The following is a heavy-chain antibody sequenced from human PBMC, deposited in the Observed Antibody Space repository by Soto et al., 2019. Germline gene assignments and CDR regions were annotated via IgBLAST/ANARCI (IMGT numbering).Heavy chain of an antibody. J-gene: IGHJ4*02. Sequence: PAETLASAFTVSGDSVSSFGFHWAWLRRPPGKVREWIGYIYNVGSTYYVPSLESRMNMSLDETRNHYSLRLTSVTAADPAVYFCPRAPVGLDTISYFDYCRQGNLVT. CDR1: GDSVSSFGFH. V-gene: IGHV4-30-4*01. D-gene: IGHD3-9*01. CDR2: IYNVGST. CDR3: PRAPVGLDTISYFDY.